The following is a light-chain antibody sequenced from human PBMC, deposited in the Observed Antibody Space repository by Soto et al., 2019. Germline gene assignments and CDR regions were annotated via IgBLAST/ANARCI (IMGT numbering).Light chain of an antibody. Sequence: EIVLTQSPGTLSLSPGERATLSCRASQSVFNSYLAWYQQKPGQAPRLLIYATSSRATDIPDRFRGSGSGTDFTLNISRLEPEDFAVYYCHQYGRSPRTFGQGTRLDIK. CDR3: HQYGRSPRT. CDR1: QSVFNSY. V-gene: IGKV3-20*01. J-gene: IGKJ2*01. CDR2: ATS.